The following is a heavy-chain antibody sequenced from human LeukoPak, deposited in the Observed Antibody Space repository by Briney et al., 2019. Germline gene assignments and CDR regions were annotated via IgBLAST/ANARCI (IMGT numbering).Heavy chain of an antibody. CDR1: GFTFSSYW. Sequence: PGGSLRLSCAASGFTFSSYWMSWVRQAPGEGLEWVANIKQDGSEKYYVDSVKGRFTISRDNAKNSLYLQMNSLRAEDTAVYYCAMLLWSGSYNWFDPWGQGTLVTVSS. CDR3: AMLLWSGSYNWFDP. J-gene: IGHJ5*02. CDR2: IKQDGSEK. V-gene: IGHV3-7*01. D-gene: IGHD3-3*01.